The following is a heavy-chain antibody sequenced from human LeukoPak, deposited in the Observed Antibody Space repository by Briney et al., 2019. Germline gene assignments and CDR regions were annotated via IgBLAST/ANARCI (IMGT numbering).Heavy chain of an antibody. CDR2: IYYSGST. CDR3: ARVHGSGSYHAFAFDY. CDR1: GGSISSGGYY. J-gene: IGHJ4*02. D-gene: IGHD3-10*01. V-gene: IGHV4-61*08. Sequence: SETLSLTCTVSGGSISSGGYYWSWIRQPPGKGLEWIGYIYYSGSTNYNPSLKSRVTISVDTSKNQFSLKLSSVTAADTAVYYCARVHGSGSYHAFAFDYWGQGTLVTVSS.